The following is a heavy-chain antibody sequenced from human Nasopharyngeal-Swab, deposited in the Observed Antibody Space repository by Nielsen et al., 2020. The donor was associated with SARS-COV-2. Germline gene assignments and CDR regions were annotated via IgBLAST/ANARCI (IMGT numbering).Heavy chain of an antibody. V-gene: IGHV1-8*01. CDR2: MNPNSGNT. CDR1: GYTFTSYD. J-gene: IGHJ4*02. CDR3: ARDEACGGDCYSFFDY. Sequence: ASVKVSCKASGYTFTSYDINWVRQATGQGLEWMGWMNPNSGNTGYAQKFQGRVTMTRNTSISTAYMELSSLRAEDTAVYYCARDEACGGDCYSFFDYWGQGTLVTVSS. D-gene: IGHD2-21*02.